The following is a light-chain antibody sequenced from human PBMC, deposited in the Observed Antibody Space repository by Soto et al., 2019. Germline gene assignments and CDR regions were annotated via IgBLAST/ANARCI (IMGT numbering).Light chain of an antibody. J-gene: IGLJ2*01. Sequence: QSALTQPRSVSGSPGQSVTIYCTGTNSDVGHYNYVSWYQQHPGKAPKLIIFDVDKRPSGVPDRFSGSKSGNTASLTISGLQAVDEADYYCCSNAGSSRIFGGGTKLTVL. V-gene: IGLV2-11*01. CDR1: NSDVGHYNY. CDR3: CSNAGSSRI. CDR2: DVD.